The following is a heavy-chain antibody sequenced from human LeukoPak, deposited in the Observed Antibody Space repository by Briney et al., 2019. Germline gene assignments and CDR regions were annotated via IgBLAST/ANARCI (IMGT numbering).Heavy chain of an antibody. CDR2: ISYDEDNK. Sequence: PGRSLRLSCAASGFPFSYYSMHWVRQAPGKGLEWVAVISYDEDNKYYADSVKGRFTISRDNAKNSLYLQMNSLRAEDTAVYYCARDDVDTAMVSFDYWGQGTLVTVSS. V-gene: IGHV3-30-3*01. CDR1: GFPFSYYS. J-gene: IGHJ4*02. D-gene: IGHD5-18*01. CDR3: ARDDVDTAMVSFDY.